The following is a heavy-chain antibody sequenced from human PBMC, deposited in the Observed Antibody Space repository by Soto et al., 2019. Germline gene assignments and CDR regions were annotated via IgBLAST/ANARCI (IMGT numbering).Heavy chain of an antibody. CDR1: GFIFSNYF. CDR2: IKQDGSEK. J-gene: IGHJ6*01. Sequence: EVQLVESGGDLVQPGGSLRLSCAASGFIFSNYFMSWVRQAPGKGLEWVANIKQDGSEKYYVGSVKGRFTISRDNSKNLLYLKMNSLRAEDMAMYYCAVYQRRIQESYYYIDVWVQGTTVTVAS. V-gene: IGHV3-7*03. D-gene: IGHD2-2*01. CDR3: AVYQRRIQESYYYIDV.